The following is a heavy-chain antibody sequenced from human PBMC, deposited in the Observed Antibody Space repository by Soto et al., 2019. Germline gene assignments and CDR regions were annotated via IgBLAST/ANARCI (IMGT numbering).Heavy chain of an antibody. Sequence: ETLSLTCAVYGGSFSGYYWSWIRQPPGKGLEWIGEINHSGSTNYNPSLKSRVTISVDTSKNQFSLKRSSVTAADTAVYYCARLVSYYYGSGSYYNAPFDYWGQGTLVTVSS. CDR3: ARLVSYYYGSGSYYNAPFDY. CDR2: INHSGST. CDR1: GGSFSGYY. D-gene: IGHD3-10*01. V-gene: IGHV4-34*01. J-gene: IGHJ4*02.